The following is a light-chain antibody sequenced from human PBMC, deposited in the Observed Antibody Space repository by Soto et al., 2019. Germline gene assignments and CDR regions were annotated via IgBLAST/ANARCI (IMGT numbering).Light chain of an antibody. CDR3: KQGSHWTGT. CDR2: RVS. CDR1: QSLVHSDGIAY. J-gene: IGKJ1*01. Sequence: DVVMTRSPLSLPVTIGQPASIXXRSXQSLVHSDGIAYFSWFQQRPGTSPRXXFYRVSSRESGVPDRFSGGGAGTDFTLKISSVEAEDVGVYYCKQGSHWTGTFGQGTKVDIK. V-gene: IGKV2-30*02.